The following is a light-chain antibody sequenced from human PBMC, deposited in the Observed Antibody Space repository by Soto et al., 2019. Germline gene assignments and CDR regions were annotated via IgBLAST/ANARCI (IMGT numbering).Light chain of an antibody. CDR3: QQRSNWPPIT. CDR2: DAS. CDR1: QGVSSY. J-gene: IGKJ5*01. Sequence: EIVLTQSPATLSLSPGERATLSCRASQGVSSYLAWYQQKPGQAPRLLIYDASNRATGIPARFSGSGSGTDFTLTISSLEPEDFAVYYGQQRSNWPPITFGQGTRLEIK. V-gene: IGKV3-11*01.